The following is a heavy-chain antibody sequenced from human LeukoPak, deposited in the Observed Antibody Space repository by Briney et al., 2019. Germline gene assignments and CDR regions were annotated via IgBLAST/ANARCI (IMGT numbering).Heavy chain of an antibody. J-gene: IGHJ4*02. D-gene: IGHD4-17*01. V-gene: IGHV2-70*11. CDR2: IDWGDDK. Sequence: SGPALVKPTQTLRLTCTVSGFSLSTSGMCVSWIRQPPGKALEWLARIDWGDDKYYSTSLKTRLTISKDTSKNQVVLTMTNMDPVDTATYYCARQRMTTVTTLPFDSWGQGILVTVSS. CDR1: GFSLSTSGMC. CDR3: ARQRMTTVTTLPFDS.